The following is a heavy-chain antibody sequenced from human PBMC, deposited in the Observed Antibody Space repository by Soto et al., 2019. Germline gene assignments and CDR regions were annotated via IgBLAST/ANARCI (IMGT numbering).Heavy chain of an antibody. Sequence: QLQLQESGPGLVKPSETLSLTCTVSGGSISSSSYYWGWVRQPPGKGLEWIGSIHYSGSTYYNPSLRSRLTISVDTSKNQYSLRLSSVTAADTAVYYWARLLVAPTPFDYWGQGTLVTVSS. CDR1: GGSISSSSYY. J-gene: IGHJ4*02. V-gene: IGHV4-39*01. CDR2: IHYSGST. D-gene: IGHD5-12*01. CDR3: ARLLVAPTPFDY.